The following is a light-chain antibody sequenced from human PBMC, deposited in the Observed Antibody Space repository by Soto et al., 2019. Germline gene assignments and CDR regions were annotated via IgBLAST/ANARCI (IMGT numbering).Light chain of an antibody. Sequence: EIVLTQSPGTLSLSPGERATLSFRASQSVPGNYLAWLQQKPGQSPRVLIYGASSRAAGIPDRFSGSESGTDFTLTIRRLEPEDCAVYYCQKYTSPPWTLGQGTQVET. J-gene: IGKJ1*01. CDR2: GAS. V-gene: IGKV3-20*01. CDR3: QKYTSPPWT. CDR1: QSVPGNY.